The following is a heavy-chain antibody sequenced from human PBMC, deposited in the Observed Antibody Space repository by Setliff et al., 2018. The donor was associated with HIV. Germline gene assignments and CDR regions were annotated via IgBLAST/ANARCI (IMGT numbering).Heavy chain of an antibody. Sequence: HPGGSLRLSCAASGFIFSSHGMHWVRQAPGKGLEWVAFIRYDGSIKYHADSVKGRFTISRDNSKNTLYLQMNSLTAEDTAVYYCAKDRSNIVATIADYWGQGTLVTV. J-gene: IGHJ4*02. CDR2: IRYDGSIK. V-gene: IGHV3-30*02. CDR1: GFIFSSHG. D-gene: IGHD5-12*01. CDR3: AKDRSNIVATIADY.